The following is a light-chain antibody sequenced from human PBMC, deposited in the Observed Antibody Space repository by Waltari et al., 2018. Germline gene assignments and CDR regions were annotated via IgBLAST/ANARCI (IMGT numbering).Light chain of an antibody. V-gene: IGLV3-21*04. Sequence: SYVLTQPPSVSVAPGETARITCGGNNIGRKRVHWYQQRPGQAPVLVSYYDSERPSGIPERFSGSKSGNTATLTITRVEAGDEADYHCQVWDSGIDHLFGGGTKLTVL. CDR2: YDS. CDR3: QVWDSGIDHL. J-gene: IGLJ2*01. CDR1: NIGRKR.